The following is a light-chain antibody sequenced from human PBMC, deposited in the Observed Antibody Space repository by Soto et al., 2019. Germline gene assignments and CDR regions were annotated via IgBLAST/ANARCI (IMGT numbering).Light chain of an antibody. V-gene: IGKV4-1*01. CDR3: QQYYCLPPT. J-gene: IGKJ1*01. Sequence: DIVMTQSPDSLAVSLGERATINCKSSQSVLYRSNTKNYLAWYQQKPGQPPNLLIYWASTRESGVPDRFSGGRSGTDFTLTVSSLQAEDVAVYYCQQYYCLPPTFGQGTKVEIK. CDR1: QSVLYRSNTKNY. CDR2: WAS.